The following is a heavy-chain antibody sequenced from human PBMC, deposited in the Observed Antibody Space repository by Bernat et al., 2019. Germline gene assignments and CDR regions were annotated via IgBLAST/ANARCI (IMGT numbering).Heavy chain of an antibody. V-gene: IGHV3-15*01. J-gene: IGHJ5*02. D-gene: IGHD2-8*02. CDR1: GFIFSDAW. CDR2: ITSKTDGGTT. Sequence: EVRLVESGGGLVKPGGSLRLSCAASGFIFSDAWMNWVRQAPGKGLEWVGRITSKTDGGTTDYAAPVKGRFTISRDDSKNTLYLQMNSLKTEDTAVYYCTSNPDIVLVVYAAFDPWGQGTLVTVSS. CDR3: TSNPDIVLVVYAAFDP.